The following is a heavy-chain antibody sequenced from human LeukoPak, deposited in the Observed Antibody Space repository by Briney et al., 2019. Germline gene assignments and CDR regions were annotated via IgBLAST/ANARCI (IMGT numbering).Heavy chain of an antibody. J-gene: IGHJ3*02. V-gene: IGHV1-2*02. CDR1: GYTFTGYY. Sequence: WASVKVSCKASGYTFTGYYMHWVRQAPGQGLEWMGWINPNSGGTNYAQKFQGRVTMTEDTSTDTAYMELSSLRSEDTAVYYCATERISIAGAFDIWGQGTMVTVSS. CDR2: INPNSGGT. CDR3: ATERISIAGAFDI. D-gene: IGHD6-6*01.